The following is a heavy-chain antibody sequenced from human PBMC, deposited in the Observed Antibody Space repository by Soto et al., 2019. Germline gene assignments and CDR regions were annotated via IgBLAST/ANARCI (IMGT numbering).Heavy chain of an antibody. V-gene: IGHV1-58*01. CDR1: GFTFTSSA. CDR2: IVVGSGNT. J-gene: IGHJ5*02. CDR3: AAPPYYYDTPWFDP. Sequence: SVKVSCKASGFTFTSSAVQWVRRARGQRLEWIGWIVVGSGNTNYAQKFQERVTITRDMSTSTAYMELSSLRSEDTAVYYCAAPPYYYDTPWFDPWGQGTLVTVSS. D-gene: IGHD3-22*01.